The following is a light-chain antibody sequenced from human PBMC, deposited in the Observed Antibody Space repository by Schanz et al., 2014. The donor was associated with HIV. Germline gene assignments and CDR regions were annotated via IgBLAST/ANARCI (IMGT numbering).Light chain of an antibody. CDR1: QSLVHGDGNNY. V-gene: IGKV2-24*01. CDR3: MQATFFPRT. J-gene: IGKJ1*01. CDR2: RVS. Sequence: DVVMTQTPVSSLVTLGQPASISCRSSQSLVHGDGNNYLSWFQQKPGQPPRLLLYRVSKRFSGVPDRFSGSGAGTDFPLKISRVEAEDVGLYYCMQATFFPRTFGQGTRVEI.